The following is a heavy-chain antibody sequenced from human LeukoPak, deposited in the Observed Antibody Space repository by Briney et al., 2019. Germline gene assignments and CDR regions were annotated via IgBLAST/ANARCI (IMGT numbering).Heavy chain of an antibody. D-gene: IGHD3-22*01. CDR2: IYYSGST. CDR1: GGSISSSSYY. CDR3: ARYYYDSSGYYDVEYFDY. V-gene: IGHV4-39*01. Sequence: SETLPLTCTVSGGSISSSSYYWGWIRQPPGKGLEWIGSIYYSGSTYYNPSLKSRVTISVDTSKNQFSLKLSSVTAADTAVYYCARYYYDSSGYYDVEYFDYWGQGTLVTVSS. J-gene: IGHJ4*02.